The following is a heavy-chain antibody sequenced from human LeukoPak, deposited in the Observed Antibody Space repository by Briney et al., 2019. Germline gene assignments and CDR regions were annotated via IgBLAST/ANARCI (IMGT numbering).Heavy chain of an antibody. CDR2: IYYTGDT. V-gene: IGHV4-59*11. CDR1: GGSISGHY. J-gene: IGHJ4*02. CDR3: VRVVTGSVDY. D-gene: IGHD3-10*01. Sequence: PSETLSFTGTVSGGSISGHYWGWIRKPPGKGLEWIGYIYYTGDTNYIPSFESRVTISVDTSKNQFSLKLGSVTAADTAIYYCVRVVTGSVDYWGQGTLVTVSS.